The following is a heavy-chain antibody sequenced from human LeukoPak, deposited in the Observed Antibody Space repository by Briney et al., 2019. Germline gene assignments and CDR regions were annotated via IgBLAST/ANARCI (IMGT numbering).Heavy chain of an antibody. CDR1: GFXFSDSY. CDR2: ISSSSTYT. Sequence: GGSLRLSCAASGFXFSDSYISWIRQAPGKGLEWVSYISSSSTYTNYADSVKGRFTISRDDAKNSLYLQMNSLRAEDTAVYYCAKAGGAYDYWGQGTLVTVSS. V-gene: IGHV3-11*06. J-gene: IGHJ4*02. D-gene: IGHD1-26*01. CDR3: AKAGGAYDY.